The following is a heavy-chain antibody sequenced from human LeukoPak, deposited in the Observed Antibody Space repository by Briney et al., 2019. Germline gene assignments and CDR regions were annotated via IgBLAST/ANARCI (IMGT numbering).Heavy chain of an antibody. J-gene: IGHJ4*02. CDR3: ARFPYSLLADGIDY. CDR1: GGSISSGVYY. V-gene: IGHV4-31*03. CDR2: IYYSGST. D-gene: IGHD5-18*01. Sequence: SETLSLTCTVSGGSISSGVYYWSWIRQHPGKGLEWIGYIYYSGSTYYNPSLKSRVTISVDTSKNQFSLKLSSVTAADTAVYYCARFPYSLLADGIDYWGQGTLVTVSS.